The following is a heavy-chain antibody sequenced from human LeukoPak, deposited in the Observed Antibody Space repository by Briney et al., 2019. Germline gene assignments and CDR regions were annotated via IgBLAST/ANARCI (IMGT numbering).Heavy chain of an antibody. J-gene: IGHJ5*02. D-gene: IGHD1-26*01. V-gene: IGHV3-7*01. Sequence: GGSLRLSCAASGFTFNNYWMSWVRQAPGKGLEWVANINQDGSEKYYVDSVKGRFTISRDNAKNSLYLQMNSLRAEDTAVYYCARVGRGLSFDPWGQGTLVTVSS. CDR3: ARVGRGLSFDP. CDR2: INQDGSEK. CDR1: GFTFNNYW.